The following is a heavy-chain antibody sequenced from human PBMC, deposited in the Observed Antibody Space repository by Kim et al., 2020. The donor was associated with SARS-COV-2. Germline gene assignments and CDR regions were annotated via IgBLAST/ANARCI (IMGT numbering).Heavy chain of an antibody. CDR2: INTNTGNP. J-gene: IGHJ5*02. CDR3: ARVAYPSWDDEVPWHWFDP. V-gene: IGHV7-4-1*02. Sequence: ASVKVSCKASGYTFTSYAMNWVRQAPGQGLEWMGWINTNTGNPTYAQGFTGRFVFSLDTSVSTAYLQISSLKAEDTAVYYCARVAYPSWDDEVPWHWFDPWGQGTLVTVSS. CDR1: GYTFTSYA. D-gene: IGHD1-1*01.